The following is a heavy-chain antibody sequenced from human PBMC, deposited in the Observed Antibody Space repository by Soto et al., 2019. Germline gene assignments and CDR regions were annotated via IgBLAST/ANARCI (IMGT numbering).Heavy chain of an antibody. CDR3: ASANYGARGAFDI. D-gene: IGHD3-16*01. V-gene: IGHV1-69*02. Sequence: SVKVSCKASGGTFSSYTISWVRQAPGQGLEWMGRINPINGKAKYSQKFQGRVTITRDTSTSTAYMELSSLRSEDTAVYYCASANYGARGAFDIWGQGTMVTVSS. J-gene: IGHJ3*02. CDR2: INPINGKA. CDR1: GGTFSSYT.